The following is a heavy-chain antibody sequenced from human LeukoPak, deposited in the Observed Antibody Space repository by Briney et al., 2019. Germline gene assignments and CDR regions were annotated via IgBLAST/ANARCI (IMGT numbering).Heavy chain of an antibody. Sequence: GGSLRLSCAASGFTFSGLSMSRVRQSPTKGLEWVANIKQDGSERYYVDSVKGRFTISRDNAKNSLSLQMNNLRVEDTAVYYCARAGSHWHYVYWGQGTVVTVSS. V-gene: IGHV3-7*01. CDR1: GFTFSGLS. J-gene: IGHJ4*02. D-gene: IGHD3-10*01. CDR2: IKQDGSER. CDR3: ARAGSHWHYVY.